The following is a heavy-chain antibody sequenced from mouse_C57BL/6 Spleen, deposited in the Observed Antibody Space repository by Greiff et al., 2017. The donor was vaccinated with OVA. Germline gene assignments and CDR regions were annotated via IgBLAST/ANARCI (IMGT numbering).Heavy chain of an antibody. CDR2: IDPSDSYT. D-gene: IGHD2-4*01. CDR1: GYTFTSYW. Sequence: QVQLQQPGAELVRPGTSVKLSCKASGYTFTSYWMHWVKQRPGQGLEWIGVIDPSDSYTNYNQKFKGKATLTVDTSSSTAYMQLSSLTSEDSAVYYCARGGVRDYDSWYFDVWGTGTTVTVSS. V-gene: IGHV1-59*01. CDR3: ARGGVRDYDSWYFDV. J-gene: IGHJ1*03.